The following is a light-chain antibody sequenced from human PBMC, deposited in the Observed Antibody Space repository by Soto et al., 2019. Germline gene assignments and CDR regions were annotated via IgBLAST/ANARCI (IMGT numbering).Light chain of an antibody. CDR2: GAS. CDR1: QTVSSN. J-gene: IGKJ2*01. Sequence: ETVMTQSPATLSVSPGEKATLSCKASQTVSSNLACYQQKPGQSPRLLIYGASTRATGIPARFSGSGSGTEFTLTINSLQSEDFAVYYCQQYKNWPHTFGQGTKVDIK. V-gene: IGKV3-15*01. CDR3: QQYKNWPHT.